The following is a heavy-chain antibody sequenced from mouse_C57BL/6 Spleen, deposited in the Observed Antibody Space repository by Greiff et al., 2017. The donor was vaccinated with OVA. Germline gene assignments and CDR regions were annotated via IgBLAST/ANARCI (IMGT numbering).Heavy chain of an antibody. CDR2: IDPSDSET. CDR1: GYTFTSYW. D-gene: IGHD2-2*01. J-gene: IGHJ1*03. Sequence: QVQLKESGAELVRPGSSVKLSCKASGYTFTSYWMHWVKQRPIQGLEWIGNIDPSDSETHYNQKFKDKATLTVDKSSSTAYMQLSSLTSEDSAVYYCARWNGYPSYWYFDVWGTGTTVTVSS. V-gene: IGHV1-52*01. CDR3: ARWNGYPSYWYFDV.